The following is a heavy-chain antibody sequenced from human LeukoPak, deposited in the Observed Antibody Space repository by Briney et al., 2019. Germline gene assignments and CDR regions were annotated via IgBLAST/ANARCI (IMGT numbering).Heavy chain of an antibody. CDR2: IIPILGIA. D-gene: IGHD3-10*01. J-gene: IGHJ4*02. Sequence: SVKVSCKASGYTFTSYDINWVRQAPGQGLEWMGRIIPILGIANYAQKFQGRVTIIRDTSASTVYMDLSSLRSEDTAVYYCARGLLWFGELGPPGYWGQGTLVTVSS. CDR3: ARGLLWFGELGPPGY. CDR1: GYTFTSYD. V-gene: IGHV1-69*04.